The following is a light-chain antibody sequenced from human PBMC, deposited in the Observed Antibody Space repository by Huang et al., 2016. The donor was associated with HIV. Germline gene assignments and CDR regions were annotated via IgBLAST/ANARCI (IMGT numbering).Light chain of an antibody. Sequence: DIQMTQSPSSLSASVGDRVTITCRASQSIDTYLNWYQQKPGKAPNLLIYAASSLQSGVPLRFSGSGSGTDFTLTITSLQPEDFATYYCQQTYSTSWTFGQGTKVEIK. CDR3: QQTYSTSWT. CDR2: AAS. J-gene: IGKJ1*01. CDR1: QSIDTY. V-gene: IGKV1-39*01.